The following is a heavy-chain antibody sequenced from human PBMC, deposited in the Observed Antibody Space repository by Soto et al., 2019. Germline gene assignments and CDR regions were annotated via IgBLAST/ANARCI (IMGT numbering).Heavy chain of an antibody. CDR1: GFTFISSW. CDR2: INSDGSYI. V-gene: IGHV3-74*01. J-gene: IGHJ4*02. CDR3: VTGWSEY. Sequence: EVQLVESGGGLVQPGGSLRLSCVVSGFTFISSWMHWVRQGPGKGLVWVSRINSDGSYINYADSVKGRLTTSRENAKNTMYLQMNRLRVEVTSLYYCVTGWSEYWGLGTLVTVSS. D-gene: IGHD2-15*01.